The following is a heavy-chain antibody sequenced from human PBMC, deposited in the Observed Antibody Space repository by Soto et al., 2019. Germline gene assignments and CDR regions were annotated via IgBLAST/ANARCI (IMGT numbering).Heavy chain of an antibody. Sequence: VQLQESGPGLVKPLQTLSLTCTVSGGSISSGDYYWSWIRQPPGKGLEWIGYIYYTGTTYYNPSLKSRLTISVDTSKNQFSLKLTSVTAADTAVYFCARYQKGPFDYWGQGTLVTVSS. V-gene: IGHV4-30-4*01. CDR2: IYYTGTT. J-gene: IGHJ4*02. CDR1: GGSISSGDYY. CDR3: ARYQKGPFDY. D-gene: IGHD2-2*01.